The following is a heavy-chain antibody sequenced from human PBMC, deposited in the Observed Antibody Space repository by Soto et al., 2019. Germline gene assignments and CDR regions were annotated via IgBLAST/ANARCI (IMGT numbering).Heavy chain of an antibody. J-gene: IGHJ4*02. CDR3: TTGTYGSY. D-gene: IGHD3-10*01. CDR2: IKRKADGGTT. Sequence: GGSLRLSCSGPGFTFTNAWGSWVRQVPGKGLEWVGLIKRKADGGTTDFAAPVKGRFAISRDDSKNTLYLQMNSLKTEDTGVYYCTTGTYGSYWGQGTLVTVSS. CDR1: GFTFTNAW. V-gene: IGHV3-15*01.